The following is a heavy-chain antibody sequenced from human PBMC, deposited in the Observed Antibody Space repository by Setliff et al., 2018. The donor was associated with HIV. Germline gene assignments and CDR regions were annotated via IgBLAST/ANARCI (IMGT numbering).Heavy chain of an antibody. CDR3: ARLGDSGYDFRGYFDY. CDR1: GFSFGDFA. J-gene: IGHJ4*02. V-gene: IGHV3-49*05. D-gene: IGHD5-12*01. Sequence: KPGGSLRLSCTTSGFSFGDFALSWFRQAPGKGLECVGFIRSKAYGGTTEYAASVKDRFTISRDDSKSIAYLQMDSLKTADTALYFCARLGDSGYDFRGYFDYWGQGKLVTVSS. CDR2: IRSKAYGGTT.